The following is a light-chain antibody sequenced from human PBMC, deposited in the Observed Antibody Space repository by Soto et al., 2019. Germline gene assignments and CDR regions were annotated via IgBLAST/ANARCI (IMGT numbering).Light chain of an antibody. CDR2: GNN. V-gene: IGLV1-40*01. CDR1: SSNIGAGYD. CDR3: QSYDSSLSGWV. J-gene: IGLJ3*02. Sequence: QSVLTQPPSVSGAPGQRVTISCTGSSSNIGAGYDVHWYQHLPGTAPKLLIFGNNNRPSGVPDRFSGSKSGTSASLAITGIQAEDGADYYSQSYDSSLSGWVFGGGTKLTVL.